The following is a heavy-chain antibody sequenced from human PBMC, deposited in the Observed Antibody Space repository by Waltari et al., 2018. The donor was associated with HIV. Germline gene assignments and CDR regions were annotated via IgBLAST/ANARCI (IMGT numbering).Heavy chain of an antibody. CDR1: GFTFSNYT. Sequence: EVQLVESGGGLVQPGGSLRLSCAASGFTFSNYTMNWVRQDQGKGLDGVSYISRSSSSIFYADSVKGRFTISRDNAKNSLYLQMNSLRVEDTAVYYCARDINGGWGYWGQGTLVTVAS. J-gene: IGHJ4*02. CDR3: ARDINGGWGY. D-gene: IGHD7-27*01. CDR2: ISRSSSSI. V-gene: IGHV3-48*01.